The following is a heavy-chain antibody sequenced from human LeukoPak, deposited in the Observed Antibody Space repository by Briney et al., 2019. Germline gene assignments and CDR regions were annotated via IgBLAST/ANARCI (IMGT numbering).Heavy chain of an antibody. CDR3: ARRYFDY. Sequence: GGSLRLSCAASGFTFSDYWMSWVRQAPGKGLEWVANIKEDGSKKNYVDSVKGWFTISRDNAKNSLYLQMNSLRAEDTAVYYCARRYFDYWGQGTLVTVSS. V-gene: IGHV3-7*03. CDR2: IKEDGSKK. CDR1: GFTFSDYW. J-gene: IGHJ4*02.